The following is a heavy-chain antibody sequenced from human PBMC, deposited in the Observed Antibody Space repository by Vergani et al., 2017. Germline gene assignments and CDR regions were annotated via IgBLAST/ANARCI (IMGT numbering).Heavy chain of an antibody. D-gene: IGHD6-13*01. J-gene: IGHJ6*03. V-gene: IGHV3-21*01. CDR2: ISSSSNYI. CDR1: GFTFSSYC. Sequence: EVKLVESGGGLVKPGGSLRLSCAASGFTFSSYCMNWVRQAPGKRLEWVSSISSSSNYIYYADSVEGRFTISRENAKNSLYLHMNSLGAADTAVYYSARAQRSCIAGYYYYYVYFWGEGTTVTVSS. CDR3: ARAQRSCIAGYYYYYVYF.